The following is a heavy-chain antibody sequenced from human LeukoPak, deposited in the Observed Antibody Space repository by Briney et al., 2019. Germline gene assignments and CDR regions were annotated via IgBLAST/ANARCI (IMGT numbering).Heavy chain of an antibody. V-gene: IGHV4-30-4*01. D-gene: IGHD5-24*01. CDR1: GGSISSGDYY. CDR3: AREEATDKYNWFDP. J-gene: IGHJ5*02. Sequence: PSETLSLTCTVSGGSISSGDYYWSWIRQPPGKGLECIGYIYYSGTTYYNPSLKSRVTISVDTSKNQFSLKLSSVTAADTAVYYCAREEATDKYNWFDPWGQGTLVTVSS. CDR2: IYYSGTT.